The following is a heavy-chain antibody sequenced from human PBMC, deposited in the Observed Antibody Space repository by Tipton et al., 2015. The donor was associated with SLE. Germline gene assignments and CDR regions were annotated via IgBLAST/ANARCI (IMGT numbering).Heavy chain of an antibody. V-gene: IGHV6-1*01. J-gene: IGHJ4*02. D-gene: IGHD2-2*01. CDR2: TYYRSKWYS. CDR3: ARVWGTGSRGVDY. CDR1: GDRVSTNSAA. Sequence: GLVKPSQTLSLPCAISGDRVSTNSAAWTWIRQSPSRVLEWLGRTYYRSKWYSDYAVSVKSRITINPDTSKNQFSLQLNSVTPEDTAVYYCARVWGTGSRGVDYWDQGTLVTVSS.